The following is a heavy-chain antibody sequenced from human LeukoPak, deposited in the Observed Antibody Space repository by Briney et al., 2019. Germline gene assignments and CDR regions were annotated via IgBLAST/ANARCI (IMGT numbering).Heavy chain of an antibody. Sequence: PGVSLRLSCAASGFTFSSYSMNWVRQAPGKGLEWVSSISSSSSYIYYADSVKGRFTISRDNAKNSLYLEMSSLRVEDTAVYYCARDRGWRSSGYYLYHFDYWGQGTLVTFAS. CDR3: ARDRGWRSSGYYLYHFDY. D-gene: IGHD3-22*01. CDR2: ISSSSSYI. J-gene: IGHJ4*02. V-gene: IGHV3-21*06. CDR1: GFTFSSYS.